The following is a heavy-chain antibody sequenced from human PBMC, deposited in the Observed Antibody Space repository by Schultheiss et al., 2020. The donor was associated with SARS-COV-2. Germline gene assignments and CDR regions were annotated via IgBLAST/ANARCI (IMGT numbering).Heavy chain of an antibody. J-gene: IGHJ4*02. D-gene: IGHD6-13*01. CDR3: ARARSSWYDY. CDR1: GGSVSSGSYY. CDR2: IYYSGST. Sequence: GSLRLSCTVSGGSVSSGSYYWSWIRQPPGKGLEWIGYIYYSGSTNYNPSLKSRVTISVDTSKNQFSLKLSSVTAADTAVYYCARARSSWYDYWGQGTLVTVSS. V-gene: IGHV4-61*01.